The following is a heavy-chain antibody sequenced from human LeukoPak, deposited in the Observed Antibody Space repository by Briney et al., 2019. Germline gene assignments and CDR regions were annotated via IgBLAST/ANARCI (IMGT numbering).Heavy chain of an antibody. CDR3: AKHGPDYDFWSGLDY. Sequence: PGGSLRLSCAASGFTFSSYAMSWVRQAPGKGLEWVSAISGSGGSTYYADSVKGRFTISRGNSKNTLYLQMNSLRAEDTAVYYCAKHGPDYDFWSGLDYWGQGTLVTVSS. CDR1: GFTFSSYA. D-gene: IGHD3-3*01. V-gene: IGHV3-23*01. J-gene: IGHJ4*02. CDR2: ISGSGGST.